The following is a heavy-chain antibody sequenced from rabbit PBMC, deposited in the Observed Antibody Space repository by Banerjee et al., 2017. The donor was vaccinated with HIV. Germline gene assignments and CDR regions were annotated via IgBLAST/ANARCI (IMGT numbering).Heavy chain of an antibody. D-gene: IGHD4-2*01. CDR3: ARAADYAGDGYPL. Sequence: QEQLVESGGGLVQPEGSLTLTCTASGFSFSGSYWICWVRQAPGKGLEWIACIYAGTSGITYYASWAKGRFTISKTSSTTVTLQMTSLTAADTATYFCARAADYAGDGYPLWGPGTLVTVS. CDR1: GFSFSGSYW. V-gene: IGHV1S45*01. J-gene: IGHJ4*01. CDR2: IYAGTSGIT.